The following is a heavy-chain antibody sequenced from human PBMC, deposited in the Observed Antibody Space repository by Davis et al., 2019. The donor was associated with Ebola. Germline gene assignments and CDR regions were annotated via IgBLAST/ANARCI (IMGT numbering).Heavy chain of an antibody. Sequence: SETLSLTCTISGGSISNHYWTWIRQPPGKGLEWIGNVYYSGYSQNNPSLKSRVTISVDTSENCFSLRLRSVTAADTAVYYCARDHGAGNLDVWGQGTTVIVSS. CDR1: GGSISNHY. CDR3: ARDHGAGNLDV. CDR2: VYYSGYS. J-gene: IGHJ6*02. D-gene: IGHD3-16*01. V-gene: IGHV4-59*11.